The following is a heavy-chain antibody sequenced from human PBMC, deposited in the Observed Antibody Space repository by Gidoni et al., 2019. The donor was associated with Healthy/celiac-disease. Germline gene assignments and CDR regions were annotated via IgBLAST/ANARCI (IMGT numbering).Heavy chain of an antibody. D-gene: IGHD3-3*01. Sequence: EVQLLESGGGLVQPGGSLRLSCAASGFTFSSYAMRGVRQAPGKGLEWVSAISGSGGSTYYADSVKGRFTISRDNSKNTLYLQMNSLRAEDTAVYYCAKDLTIFGVVMPTFDYWGQGTLVTVSS. J-gene: IGHJ4*02. CDR1: GFTFSSYA. CDR3: AKDLTIFGVVMPTFDY. V-gene: IGHV3-23*01. CDR2: ISGSGGST.